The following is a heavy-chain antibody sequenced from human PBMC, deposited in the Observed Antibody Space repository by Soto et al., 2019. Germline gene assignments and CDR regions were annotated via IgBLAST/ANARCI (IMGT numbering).Heavy chain of an antibody. Sequence: EVQLVESGGGLVQSGGSLRLSCTASGFSVSDHFMDWVRQTPGKGLEWLGQITNRATGDTTFYAASVKGRCTVSKDESRKSLYLQMNSLKTEDTAVYYCASSSTQMLTDWGQGTLVAVAS. CDR1: GFSVSDHF. D-gene: IGHD6-13*01. V-gene: IGHV3-72*01. J-gene: IGHJ4*02. CDR2: ITNRATGDTT. CDR3: ASSSTQMLTD.